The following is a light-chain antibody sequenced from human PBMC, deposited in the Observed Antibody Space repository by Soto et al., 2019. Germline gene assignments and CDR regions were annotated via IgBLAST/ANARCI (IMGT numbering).Light chain of an antibody. Sequence: QSALTQPASVSGSPGQSITISCTGASSDVGTYTYVSWYQQHPGKAPKLMIYDVSNRPSGVSDRFSGSKSGNTASLTISGPQADDEADYYCSSYTSSSTSVVFGGGTKVTVL. CDR3: SSYTSSSTSVV. CDR2: DVS. CDR1: SSDVGTYTY. V-gene: IGLV2-14*01. J-gene: IGLJ2*01.